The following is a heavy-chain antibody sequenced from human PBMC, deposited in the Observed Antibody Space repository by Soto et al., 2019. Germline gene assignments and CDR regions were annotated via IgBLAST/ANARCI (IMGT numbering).Heavy chain of an antibody. CDR1: GFTFSSYG. CDR3: AKDALYNGNYHYYYYGMDV. CDR2: ISYDGSNK. V-gene: IGHV3-30*18. J-gene: IGHJ6*02. D-gene: IGHD1-7*01. Sequence: GGSLRLSCAASGFTFSSYGMHWVRQAPGKGLEWVAVISYDGSNKYYADSVKGRFTISRDNSKNTLYLQMNSLRAEDTAVYYCAKDALYNGNYHYYYYGMDVWGQGTTVTVSS.